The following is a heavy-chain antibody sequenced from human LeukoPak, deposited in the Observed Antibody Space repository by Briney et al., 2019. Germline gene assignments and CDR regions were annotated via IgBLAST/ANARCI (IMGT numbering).Heavy chain of an antibody. V-gene: IGHV1-2*04. J-gene: IGHJ4*02. Sequence: GASGKVSCTASGYTFTGYYMHWVRQAPGQGLEWMGWINPNSGGTNYAQKFQGWVTMTRDTSISTAYMELSRLRSDDTAVYYCARNRDYYDSSGLFDYWGQGTLVTVSS. CDR3: ARNRDYYDSSGLFDY. CDR2: INPNSGGT. D-gene: IGHD3-22*01. CDR1: GYTFTGYY.